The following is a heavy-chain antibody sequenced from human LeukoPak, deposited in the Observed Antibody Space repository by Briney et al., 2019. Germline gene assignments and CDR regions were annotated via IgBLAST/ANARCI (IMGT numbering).Heavy chain of an antibody. CDR1: GGSISSNY. Sequence: PSETLSLTCSVSGGSISSNYWSWVRQPPGKGLEWIGYISYSGSTNSGKSTNYNPSLKSRVTVSVDTSKNQFSLKLSSVTAADTAVYYCARDHLRSGYFYWGQGTLVTVSS. D-gene: IGHD3-22*01. CDR3: ARDHLRSGYFY. CDR2: ISYSGSTNSGKST. V-gene: IGHV4-4*08. J-gene: IGHJ4*02.